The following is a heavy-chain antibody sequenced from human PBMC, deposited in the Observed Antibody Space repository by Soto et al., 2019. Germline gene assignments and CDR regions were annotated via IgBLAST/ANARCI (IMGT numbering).Heavy chain of an antibody. D-gene: IGHD5-18*01. V-gene: IGHV1-69*13. J-gene: IGHJ6*02. Sequence: GAPVRVSYRASGGTFSSQSISWVRQAPGQGLEWMGGIIPIFGTANYAQKFQGRVTITADESTSTAYMELSSLRSEDTAVYYCARDSNPRMDTAMVLARLYGMDVWAQGTTVTVSS. CDR2: IIPIFGTA. CDR1: GGTFSSQS. CDR3: ARDSNPRMDTAMVLARLYGMDV.